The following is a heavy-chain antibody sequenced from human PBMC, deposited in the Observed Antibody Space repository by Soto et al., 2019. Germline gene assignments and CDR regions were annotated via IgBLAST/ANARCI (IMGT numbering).Heavy chain of an antibody. J-gene: IGHJ5*02. CDR1: GYTFSNYA. Sequence: QVQLVQSGAEVKKPGASVKLSCKASGYTFSNYAVQWVRQAPGQSLEWMGWIHAGNGDTKYSQKFHDRVTITRDTSASTAYMDRSSLRSEDTAIYCCARVPRYTSDIVQVPAVMFEDWFVPWGQGTLVTVSS. D-gene: IGHD2-2*01. V-gene: IGHV1-3*01. CDR2: IHAGNGDT. CDR3: ARVPRYTSDIVQVPAVMFEDWFVP.